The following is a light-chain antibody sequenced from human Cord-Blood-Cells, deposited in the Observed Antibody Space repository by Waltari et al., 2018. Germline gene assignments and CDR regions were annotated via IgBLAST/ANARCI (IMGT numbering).Light chain of an antibody. J-gene: IGLJ2*01. V-gene: IGLV2-8*01. CDR3: SSYAGSNNLV. CDR1: SSDVGGYNY. Sequence: QSAMTQPPAASGSPAQSVTISCTRTSSDVGGYNYVSWYQPHPGKAPKLMIYEVSKRPSGVPDRFSGSKSGNTASLTVSGLQAEDEADYYCSSYAGSNNLVFGGGTKLTVL. CDR2: EVS.